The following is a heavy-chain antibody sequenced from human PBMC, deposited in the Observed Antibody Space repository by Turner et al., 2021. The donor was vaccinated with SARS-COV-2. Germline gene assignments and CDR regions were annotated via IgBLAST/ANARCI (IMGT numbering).Heavy chain of an antibody. V-gene: IGHV1-8*01. CDR1: GYPFTSYD. CDR3: ARYDYRLRQGFDV. J-gene: IGHJ3*01. D-gene: IGHD1-1*01. CDR2: MNAGSGDT. Sequence: QVQLVQSGAEVKNPGASVKVYCKASGYPFTSYDINWVRQATGQVPEWVGYMNAGSGDTGHARRFQGRVTLTRDTSINTAYRELSGLSFEDTAIYYCARYDYRLRQGFDVWGQGTKVIVSS.